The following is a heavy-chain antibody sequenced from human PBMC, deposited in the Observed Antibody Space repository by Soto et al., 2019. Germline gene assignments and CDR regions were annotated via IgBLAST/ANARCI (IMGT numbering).Heavy chain of an antibody. V-gene: IGHV1-69*12. D-gene: IGHD3-16*01. CDR2: IIPIFGTA. CDR3: ARDRLMITFGGVGDGRWFAFAI. J-gene: IGHJ3*02. CDR1: GGTFSSYA. Sequence: QVQLVQSGAEVKKPGSSVKVSCKASGGTFSSYAISWVRQAPGQGLEWMGGIIPIFGTANYAQKFQGRVTITADEXTXXAYRALSSLRSEDTAVYYCARDRLMITFGGVGDGRWFAFAIWGQGTMVTVSS.